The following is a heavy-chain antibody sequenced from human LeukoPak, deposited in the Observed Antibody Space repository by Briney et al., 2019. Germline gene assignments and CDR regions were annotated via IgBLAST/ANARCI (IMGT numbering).Heavy chain of an antibody. Sequence: GGSLRLSCAASGFTFSSYAMSWVRQAPGKGLEWVSAISGSGGSTYHADSVKGRFTISRDNSKNTLYLQMNSLRAEDTAVYYCAKVPSDYYGLDVWGQGTTVTVSS. V-gene: IGHV3-23*01. CDR3: AKVPSDYYGLDV. CDR1: GFTFSSYA. J-gene: IGHJ6*02. CDR2: ISGSGGST.